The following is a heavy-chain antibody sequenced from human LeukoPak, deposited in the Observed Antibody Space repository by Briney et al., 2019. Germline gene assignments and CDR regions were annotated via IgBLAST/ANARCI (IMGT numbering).Heavy chain of an antibody. Sequence: SETLSLTCTVSGGSISSYYWSWIRQPAGKGLEWIGRIYTSGSTNYNPSLKSRVAMSVDTSKNQFSLKLSSVTAADTAVYYCARNGYSSSWGGAYYYYMDVWGKGTTVTVSS. V-gene: IGHV4-4*07. CDR2: IYTSGST. J-gene: IGHJ6*03. D-gene: IGHD6-13*01. CDR3: ARNGYSSSWGGAYYYYMDV. CDR1: GGSISSYY.